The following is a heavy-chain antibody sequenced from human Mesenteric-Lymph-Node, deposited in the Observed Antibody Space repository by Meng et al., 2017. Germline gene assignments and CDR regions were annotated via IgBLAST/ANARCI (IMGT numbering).Heavy chain of an antibody. J-gene: IGHJ4*02. D-gene: IGHD3-10*01. CDR2: INHSGST. V-gene: IGHV4-34*01. CDR3: ARGHYYGSGSYYGY. Sequence: GSLRLSCAVYGGSFSGYYWSWIRQPPGKGLEWIGEINHSGSTNYNPSLKSRVTISVDTSKNQFSLKLSSVTAADTAVYYCARGHYYGSGSYYGYWGQGTLVTVSS. CDR1: GGSFSGYY.